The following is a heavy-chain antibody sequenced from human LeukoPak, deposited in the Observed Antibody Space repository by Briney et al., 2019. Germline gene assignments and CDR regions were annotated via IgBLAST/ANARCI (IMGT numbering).Heavy chain of an antibody. D-gene: IGHD6-13*01. J-gene: IGHJ1*01. Sequence: TGGSLRLSCAASGFTFSSYEMNWVRQAPGKGLEWISYISSSGSTIYFADSVKGRFTISRDNAKNSLYLQMNSLRAEDTAVYYCARPSRPYRSSEYFQHWGQGTLVIVSS. CDR1: GFTFSSYE. CDR3: ARPSRPYRSSEYFQH. V-gene: IGHV3-48*03. CDR2: ISSSGSTI.